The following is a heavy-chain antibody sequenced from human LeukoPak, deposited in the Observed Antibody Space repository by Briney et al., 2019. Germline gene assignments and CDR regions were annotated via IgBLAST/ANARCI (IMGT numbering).Heavy chain of an antibody. J-gene: IGHJ4*02. CDR3: AKDRLRYFDWLDHFDY. CDR1: GFTFSSYA. CDR2: ISGSGGST. V-gene: IGHV3-23*01. D-gene: IGHD3-9*01. Sequence: GGSLRLSCAASGFTFSSYAMSWVRQAPGKGLEWVSAISGSGGSTYYADSVKGRFTISRDNSKNTLYLQMNSLSAEDTAVYYCAKDRLRYFDWLDHFDYWGQGTLVTVSS.